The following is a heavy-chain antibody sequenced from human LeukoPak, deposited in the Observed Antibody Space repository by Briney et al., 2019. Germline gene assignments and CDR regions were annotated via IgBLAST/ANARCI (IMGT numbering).Heavy chain of an antibody. CDR3: ASGGSYLPNFDY. CDR2: IRYEGSNK. Sequence: GGSLRLSCAASGFTFSNYGMHWVRQAPGKGLEWVAFIRYEGSNKYYADSVKGRFTISRDNSKKTLYLQMNSLRAEDTAVYYCASGGSYLPNFDYWGQGTLVTVSS. V-gene: IGHV3-30*02. J-gene: IGHJ4*02. D-gene: IGHD2-15*01. CDR1: GFTFSNYG.